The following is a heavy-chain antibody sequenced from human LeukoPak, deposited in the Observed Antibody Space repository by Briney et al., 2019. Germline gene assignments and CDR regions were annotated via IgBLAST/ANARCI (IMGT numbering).Heavy chain of an antibody. J-gene: IGHJ2*01. CDR3: AKTQRFGTYWYFDL. Sequence: PGGSLRLSCAASGFTFSSYWMHWVRHAPGKGLVWVSGISISGGYTYYADSVKGRFTISRDNSKNTLYLQMNSLRAEDTAVYYCAKTQRFGTYWYFDLWGRGTLVTVSS. CDR2: ISISGGYT. V-gene: IGHV3-23*01. D-gene: IGHD3-10*01. CDR1: GFTFSSYW.